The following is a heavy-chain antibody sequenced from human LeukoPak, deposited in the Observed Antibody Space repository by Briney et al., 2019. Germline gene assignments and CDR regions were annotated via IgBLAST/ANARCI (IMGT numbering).Heavy chain of an antibody. V-gene: IGHV3-7*01. CDR3: ARDWAAAPGLEY. CDR2: IKQDGSEK. Sequence: GGSLRLSCAASGFTFSSYGMHWVRQAPGKGLEWVANIKQDGSEKYYVDSVKGRFTISRDNAKNSLYLQMNSLRAEDTAVYYCARDWAAAPGLEYWGQGTLVTVSS. D-gene: IGHD6-13*01. J-gene: IGHJ4*02. CDR1: GFTFSSYG.